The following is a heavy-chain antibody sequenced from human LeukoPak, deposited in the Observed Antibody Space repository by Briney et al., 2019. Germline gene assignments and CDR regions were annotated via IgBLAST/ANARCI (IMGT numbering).Heavy chain of an antibody. CDR3: ARDYNWNFPGDY. CDR2: ISSSSSYI. Sequence: GGSLRLSCAASGFTFSSYSMNWVRQASGKGLEWVSSISSSSSYIYYADSVKGRFTISRDNAKNSLYLQMNSLRAEDTAVYYSARDYNWNFPGDYWGQGTLVTVSS. D-gene: IGHD1-7*01. J-gene: IGHJ4*02. CDR1: GFTFSSYS. V-gene: IGHV3-21*01.